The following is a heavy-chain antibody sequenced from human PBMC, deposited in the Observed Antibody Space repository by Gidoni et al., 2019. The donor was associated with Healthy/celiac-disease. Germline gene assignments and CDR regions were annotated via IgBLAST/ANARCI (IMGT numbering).Heavy chain of an antibody. V-gene: IGHV3-21*01. CDR3: ARDCRLWFGELTYLYYYYGMDV. J-gene: IGHJ6*02. Sequence: EVQLVESGGGLVKPGGSLRLSCASSGFTFSSYSMNWVRQAPGKGLEWVSSSSSSSSYIYYADSVKGRFTISRDNAKNSLYLQMNSLRAEDTAVYYCARDCRLWFGELTYLYYYYGMDVWGQGTTVTVSS. D-gene: IGHD3-10*01. CDR2: SSSSSSYI. CDR1: GFTFSSYS.